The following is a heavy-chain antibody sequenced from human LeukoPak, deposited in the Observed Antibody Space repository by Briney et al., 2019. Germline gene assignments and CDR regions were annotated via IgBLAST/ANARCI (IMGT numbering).Heavy chain of an antibody. CDR2: IYHSGNT. Sequence: SETLSLTCTVSGGSISSGGYSWTWPRQPPGKGLEWIGYIYHSGNTYYNPSLKSRVIISVDRSKNQFSLRLSSVTAADTAVYYCARDGGSGTYYDYWGQGTLVTVSS. CDR1: GGSISSGGYS. D-gene: IGHD3-10*01. J-gene: IGHJ4*02. CDR3: ARDGGSGTYYDY. V-gene: IGHV4-30-2*01.